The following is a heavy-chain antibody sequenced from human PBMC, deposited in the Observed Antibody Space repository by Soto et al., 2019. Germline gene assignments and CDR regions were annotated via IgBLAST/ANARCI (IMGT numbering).Heavy chain of an antibody. Sequence: SETLSLTCTVSGGSISSYYWSWIRQPPGKGLEWIGYIYYSGSTNYNPSLKSRVTISVDTSKNQFSLKLSFATAADTAVYYCARHGPPHYDILTGYYQNYYYYGMDVWGQGTTVTVSS. D-gene: IGHD3-9*01. CDR3: ARHGPPHYDILTGYYQNYYYYGMDV. V-gene: IGHV4-59*08. CDR1: GGSISSYY. J-gene: IGHJ6*02. CDR2: IYYSGST.